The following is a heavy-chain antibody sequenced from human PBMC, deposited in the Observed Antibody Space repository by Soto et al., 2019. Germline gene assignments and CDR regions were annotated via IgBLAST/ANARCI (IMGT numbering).Heavy chain of an antibody. CDR3: ALEYCSSTSCYRYY. CDR2: IIPILGIA. J-gene: IGHJ4*02. Sequence: QVQLVQSGAEVKKPGSSVKVSCKASGGTFSSYTISWVRQAPGQGREWMGRIIPILGIANYAEKFQGRVKITADKSTSTAYRELGSLRSEDTAVYYCALEYCSSTSCYRYYWGQGTLVTVSS. D-gene: IGHD2-2*02. V-gene: IGHV1-69*02. CDR1: GGTFSSYT.